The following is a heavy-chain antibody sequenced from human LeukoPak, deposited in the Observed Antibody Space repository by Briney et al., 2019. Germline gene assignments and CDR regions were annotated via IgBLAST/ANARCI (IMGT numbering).Heavy chain of an antibody. CDR1: GGSFSGYY. V-gene: IGHV4-34*01. CDR2: INHSGST. Sequence: SETLSLTCAVYGGSFSGYYWSWIRQPPGKGLEWIGEINHSGSTNYNPSLKSRVTMSVATSKNQFSLRLRSVTAADTAVYYCARAFNYYDSSGTRWYFDLWGRGTLATVSS. J-gene: IGHJ2*01. CDR3: ARAFNYYDSSGTRWYFDL. D-gene: IGHD3-22*01.